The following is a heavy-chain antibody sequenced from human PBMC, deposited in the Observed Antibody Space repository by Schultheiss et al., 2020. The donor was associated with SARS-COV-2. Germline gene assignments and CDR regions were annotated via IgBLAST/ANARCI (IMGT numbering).Heavy chain of an antibody. CDR2: ISSRGTYI. D-gene: IGHD2-2*01. Sequence: GESLKISCAASGFTVSSNYMSWVRQAPGKGLEWVSSISSRGTYIYYADSVKGRFTISRDNAQNSLYLQMNSLRDEDTAVYYCVSDLIAVEPSGRQNYNMDVWGKGTTVTVSS. J-gene: IGHJ6*03. V-gene: IGHV3-21*01. CDR1: GFTVSSNY. CDR3: VSDLIAVEPSGRQNYNMDV.